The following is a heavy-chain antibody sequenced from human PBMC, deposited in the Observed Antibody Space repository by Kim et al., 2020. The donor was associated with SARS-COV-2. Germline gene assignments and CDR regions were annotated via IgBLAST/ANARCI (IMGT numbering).Heavy chain of an antibody. J-gene: IGHJ4*02. Sequence: AGKGRYTISRDNSKTTLYLQMNSLRAEDTAVYYCARDLGSGSYSGLDYWGQGTLVTVSS. V-gene: IGHV3-30*07. D-gene: IGHD3-10*01. CDR3: ARDLGSGSYSGLDY.